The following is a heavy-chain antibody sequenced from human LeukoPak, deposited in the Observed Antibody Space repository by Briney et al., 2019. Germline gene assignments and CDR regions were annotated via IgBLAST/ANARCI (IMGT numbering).Heavy chain of an antibody. CDR1: GFTFSGYA. J-gene: IGHJ4*02. Sequence: PGGSLGLSCAASGFTFSGYAMNWVRQAPGKGLEWVSGIGGSGGSTYYADSVKGRFTISRDNSRNTLYLQMNSLRAEDTAVYYCARHLLWFGELSGGFDYWGQGTLVTVSS. CDR3: ARHLLWFGELSGGFDY. V-gene: IGHV3-23*01. CDR2: IGGSGGST. D-gene: IGHD3-10*01.